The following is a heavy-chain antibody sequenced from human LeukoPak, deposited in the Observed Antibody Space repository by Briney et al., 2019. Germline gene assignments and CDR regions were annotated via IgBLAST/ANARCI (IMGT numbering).Heavy chain of an antibody. V-gene: IGHV3-23*01. J-gene: IGHJ5*02. CDR1: GFTFSSYA. Sequence: PGGSLRLSCAASGFTFSSYAISWVRQAPGKGLEWVSAISGSGGSTYYADSVKGRFTISRDNSKNTLYLQVNSLRAEDTAVYYCARDRSNFFDPWGQGTLVTVSS. CDR3: ARDRSNFFDP. CDR2: ISGSGGST.